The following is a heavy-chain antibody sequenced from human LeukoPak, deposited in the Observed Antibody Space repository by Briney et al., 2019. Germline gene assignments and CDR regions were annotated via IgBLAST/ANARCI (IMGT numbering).Heavy chain of an antibody. Sequence: GGSLRLSCAASGFTFSSYAMHWVRQAPGKGLEWVAVISYDGSNKYYADSVKGRFTISRDNSKNTLYLQVNSLRAEDTAAYYCAREYSSGWNYYYCYMDVWGKGTTVTVSS. D-gene: IGHD6-19*01. CDR3: AREYSSGWNYYYCYMDV. V-gene: IGHV3-30-3*01. CDR1: GFTFSSYA. J-gene: IGHJ6*03. CDR2: ISYDGSNK.